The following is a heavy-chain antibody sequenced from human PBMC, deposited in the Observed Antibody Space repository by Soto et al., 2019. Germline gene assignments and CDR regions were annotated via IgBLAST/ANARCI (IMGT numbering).Heavy chain of an antibody. D-gene: IGHD3-3*01. J-gene: IGHJ4*02. CDR1: GFTFSSYA. CDR3: AKDLEIRFLEWLSPANY. V-gene: IGHV3-23*01. CDR2: ISGSGGST. Sequence: EVQLLESGGGLVQPGGSLRLSCAASGFTFSSYAMSWVRQAPGKWLEWVSAISGSGGSTYYADSVKGRFTISGDNSKNTLNLQRNSLRAEDTAVYYCAKDLEIRFLEWLSPANYWVQGSLVTVST.